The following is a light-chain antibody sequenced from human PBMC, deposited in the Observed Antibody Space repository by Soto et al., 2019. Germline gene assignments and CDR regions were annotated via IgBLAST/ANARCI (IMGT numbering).Light chain of an antibody. J-gene: IGKJ4*01. CDR3: QHRSK. CDR2: AAS. V-gene: IGKV3-11*01. Sequence: EIVLTQSPATLSFFPGERATLSCRASQSINSYLAWYQQKPGQAPRLLMSAASNRATGIPARFSGSGSGTDFTLTISSLEPEDFEVYYCQHRSKVGGGTKVEIK. CDR1: QSINSY.